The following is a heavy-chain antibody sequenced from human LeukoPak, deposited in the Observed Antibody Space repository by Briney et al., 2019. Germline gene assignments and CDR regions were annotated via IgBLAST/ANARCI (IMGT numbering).Heavy chain of an antibody. Sequence: ASVKVSCKASGYTFTSYAMNWVRQAPGQGLEWMGWINTNTGNPTYAQGFTGRFVFSLDTSVSTAYLQISSLKAEDTAVYYCARDPYTSSSWYRGRANNWFDPWGQGTLVTVSS. CDR1: GYTFTSYA. D-gene: IGHD6-13*01. CDR3: ARDPYTSSSWYRGRANNWFDP. J-gene: IGHJ5*02. V-gene: IGHV7-4-1*02. CDR2: INTNTGNP.